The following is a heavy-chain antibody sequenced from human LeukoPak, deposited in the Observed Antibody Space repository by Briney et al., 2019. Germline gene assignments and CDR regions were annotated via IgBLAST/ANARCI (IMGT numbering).Heavy chain of an antibody. CDR2: INPSGGST. J-gene: IGHJ3*02. V-gene: IGHV1-46*01. CDR3: ARDPSSYDFWSGSVNAFDI. CDR1: GYTFTSNY. Sequence: ASVKVSCKASGYTFTSNYIHWVRQAPGQGLEWMGIINPSGGSTRYAQNFQGRVTMTRDTSTSTVYMELSSLRSEDTAVYYCARDPSSYDFWSGSVNAFDIWGQGTMVTVSS. D-gene: IGHD3-3*01.